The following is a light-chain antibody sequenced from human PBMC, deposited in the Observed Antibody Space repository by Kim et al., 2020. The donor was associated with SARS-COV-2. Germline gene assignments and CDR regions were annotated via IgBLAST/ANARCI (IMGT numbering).Light chain of an antibody. Sequence: SYELTQPPSVSVSPGQTASITCSGHNLGDKFVSWYQHKPGQSPVMVMYQDTYRPSGIPERFSGSNSGNTATLTISGTQPMDEADYYCQAWDSSEVFGGGTKLTVL. CDR1: NLGDKF. J-gene: IGLJ3*02. V-gene: IGLV3-1*01. CDR3: QAWDSSEV. CDR2: QDT.